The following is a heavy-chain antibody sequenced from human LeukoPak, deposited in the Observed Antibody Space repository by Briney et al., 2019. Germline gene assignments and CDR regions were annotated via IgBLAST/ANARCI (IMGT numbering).Heavy chain of an antibody. J-gene: IGHJ5*02. V-gene: IGHV3-21*01. D-gene: IGHD6-6*01. CDR1: GFTFSSYS. CDR3: ARDLKAYSSSSRLYNWFDP. Sequence: GGSLRLSCAASGFTFSSYSMNWVRQAPGKGLEWVSSISSSSSYIYYADSVKGRFTISRDNAENSLYLQMNSLRAEDTAVYYCARDLKAYSSSSRLYNWFDPWGQGTLVTVSS. CDR2: ISSSSSYI.